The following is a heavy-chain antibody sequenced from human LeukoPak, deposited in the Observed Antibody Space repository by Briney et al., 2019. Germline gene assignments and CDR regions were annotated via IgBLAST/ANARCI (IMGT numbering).Heavy chain of an antibody. Sequence: SETLSLTCTVSGGSISSSSYYWSWIRQPPGKGLEWIGNIYYSGSTYYNPSLKSRVTISVDTSKNQFSLKLNSVTAADTAVYYCARRGAMVRGPAYHFDHWGQGVLVTVSS. V-gene: IGHV4-39*07. D-gene: IGHD3-10*01. CDR3: ARRGAMVRGPAYHFDH. CDR1: GGSISSSSYY. J-gene: IGHJ4*02. CDR2: IYYSGST.